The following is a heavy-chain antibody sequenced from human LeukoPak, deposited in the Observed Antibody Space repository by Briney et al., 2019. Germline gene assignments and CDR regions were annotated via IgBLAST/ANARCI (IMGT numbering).Heavy chain of an antibody. CDR2: IYYSGST. D-gene: IGHD3-22*01. Sequence: ASQTLSLTCTVSGGSISSGGYYWSWIRQHPGKGLEWIGYIYYSGSTNYSPSLESRVTISVDTSKNQLSLKVNSVTAADTAVYYCARGFFDSRGFPNPFDIWGQGTMVTVSS. CDR3: ARGFFDSRGFPNPFDI. J-gene: IGHJ3*02. CDR1: GGSISSGGYY. V-gene: IGHV4-31*03.